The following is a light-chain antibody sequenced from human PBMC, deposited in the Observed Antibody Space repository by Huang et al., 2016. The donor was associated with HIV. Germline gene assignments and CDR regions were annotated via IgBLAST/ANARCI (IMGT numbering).Light chain of an antibody. CDR1: ETISTY. CDR3: QQSYSTPRT. V-gene: IGKV1-39*01. Sequence: DIQMTQSPSSLSASVGDRVTITCRASETISTYLNWYQQRPGKAPKLLIYAASTLQSGVPSRVSGSGSGTDFTLSIGSLQPEDFATYFCQQSYSTPRTFGQGTKVEIK. J-gene: IGKJ1*01. CDR2: AAS.